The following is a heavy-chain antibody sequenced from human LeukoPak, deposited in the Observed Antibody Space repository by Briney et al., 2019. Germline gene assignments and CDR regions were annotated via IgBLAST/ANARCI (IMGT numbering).Heavy chain of an antibody. Sequence: ASVKVSCKASGYTFTSYGISWVRQAPGQGPEWMGWISAYNGNTNYAQKLQGRVTMTTDTSTSTAYMELRSLRSDDTAVYYCARDVVNIVVVVAATPRYYYGMDVWGQGTTVTVSS. J-gene: IGHJ6*02. CDR2: ISAYNGNT. D-gene: IGHD2-15*01. V-gene: IGHV1-18*01. CDR1: GYTFTSYG. CDR3: ARDVVNIVVVVAATPRYYYGMDV.